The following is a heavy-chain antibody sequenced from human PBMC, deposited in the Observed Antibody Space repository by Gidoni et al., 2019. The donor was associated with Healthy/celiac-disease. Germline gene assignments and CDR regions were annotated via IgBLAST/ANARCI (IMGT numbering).Heavy chain of an antibody. CDR1: GFPFTSYG. Sequence: QVPLVESGGGVVQPGRSLRLSCAASGFPFTSYGMHWVRQAPGKGLGWVAVIWYDGSKKHYADAVEGRFTITRDNSKNTLYLQMNSLRVEGAAVYYCAGGHVVVVPCCDYWGQGTLVTVSS. D-gene: IGHD2-2*01. CDR2: IWYDGSKK. CDR3: AGGHVVVVPCCDY. V-gene: IGHV3-33*01. J-gene: IGHJ4*02.